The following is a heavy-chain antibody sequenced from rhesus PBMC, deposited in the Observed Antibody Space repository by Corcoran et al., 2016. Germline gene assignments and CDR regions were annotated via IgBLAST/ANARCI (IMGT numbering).Heavy chain of an antibody. J-gene: IGHJ5-2*02. CDR1: GGSISIGYA. D-gene: IGHD3-40*01. V-gene: IGHV4-76*01. Sequence: VQLQGSGPGVVTPSEHLSLTCAVSGGSISIGYAWRWLRQPAGKGLEWIGHNEGNSGGNKYNPYLKNRVTISKDAAKKQFSLKLSSVTAADTAVYYCARAIWRSLDGWGRGVLVTVSS. CDR3: ARAIWRSLDG. CDR2: NEGNSGGN.